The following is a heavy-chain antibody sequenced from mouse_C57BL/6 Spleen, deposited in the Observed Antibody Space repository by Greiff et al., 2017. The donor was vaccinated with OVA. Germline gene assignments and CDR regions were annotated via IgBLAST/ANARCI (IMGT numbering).Heavy chain of an antibody. D-gene: IGHD1-1*01. CDR2: IWGDGST. CDR3: ATIGATTVVVPFDY. Sequence: VQVVESGPGLVAPSQSLSITCTVSGFSLTSYGVSWVRQPPGKGLEWLGEIWGDGSTNTHSAHIYRLSSSKDNYNSQGFFKLNSRQTDDTATYYCATIGATTVVVPFDYWGQGTTLTVSS. J-gene: IGHJ2*01. V-gene: IGHV2-3*01. CDR1: GFSLTSYG.